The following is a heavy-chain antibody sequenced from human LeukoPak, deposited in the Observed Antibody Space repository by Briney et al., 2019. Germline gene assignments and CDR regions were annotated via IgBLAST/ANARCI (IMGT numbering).Heavy chain of an antibody. D-gene: IGHD2-2*02. J-gene: IGHJ4*02. CDR3: ARDRPKYCSSTSCYRPVDY. CDR1: GFTFGDFA. V-gene: IGHV3-7*01. CDR2: IKQDGSEK. Sequence: GGSLRLSCTGSGFTFGDFAVNWVRQAPGKGLEWVANIKQDGSEKYYVDSVKGRFTISRDNAKNSLYLQMNSLRAEDTAVYYCARDRPKYCSSTSCYRPVDYWGQGTLVTVSS.